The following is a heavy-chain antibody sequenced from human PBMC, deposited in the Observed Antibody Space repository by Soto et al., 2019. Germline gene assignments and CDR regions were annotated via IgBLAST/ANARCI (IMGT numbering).Heavy chain of an antibody. CDR1: GFTFHNYA. CDR3: AKDVRWGSGSYTGLDF. V-gene: IGHV3-23*01. Sequence: GGSLRLSCAASGFTFHNYAMTWVRQAPGKGLEWVSGLSGSGGTSYYADSVKGRFTISRENSENTLYLQMNSLRADDTAIYYCAKDVRWGSGSYTGLDFWGQGTLVTVSS. D-gene: IGHD1-26*01. CDR2: LSGSGGTS. J-gene: IGHJ4*02.